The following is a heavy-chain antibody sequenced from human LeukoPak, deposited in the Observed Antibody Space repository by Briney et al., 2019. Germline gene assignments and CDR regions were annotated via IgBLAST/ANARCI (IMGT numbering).Heavy chain of an antibody. CDR3: AKGSYYDSSGSFYFDY. CDR2: MSGSGDNT. CDR1: GFTFSSYA. D-gene: IGHD3-22*01. V-gene: IGHV3-23*01. Sequence: GGSLRLSCAASGFTFSSYAMSWVRQAPGKGLEWVSGMSGSGDNTYYADSVKGRFTISRDNSKNTLYVQVNSLGTEDTAAYYCAKGSYYDSSGSFYFDYWGQGTLVTVSS. J-gene: IGHJ4*02.